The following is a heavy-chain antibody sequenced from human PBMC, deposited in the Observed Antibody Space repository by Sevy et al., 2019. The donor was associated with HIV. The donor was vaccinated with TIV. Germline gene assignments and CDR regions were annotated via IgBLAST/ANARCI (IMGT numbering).Heavy chain of an antibody. CDR3: ARVSGWHLRYGLDL. CDR1: GCNFNSYD. CDR2: MNTNTEHK. Sequence: ASVQVSCKASGCNFNSYDIYWVRQPPGQGVEWMGWMNTNTEHKGFAKKLQGRVTLTSSGTTALMELSNLASDDTAVYYWARVSGWHLRYGLDLWGQGTTVTVSS. D-gene: IGHD6-19*01. V-gene: IGHV1-8*02. J-gene: IGHJ6*02.